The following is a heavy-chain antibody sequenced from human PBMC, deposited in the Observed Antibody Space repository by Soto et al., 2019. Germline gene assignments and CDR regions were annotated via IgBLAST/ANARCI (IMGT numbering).Heavy chain of an antibody. CDR1: GFTFSSYD. D-gene: IGHD6-19*01. Sequence: PGGSLRLSCAASGFTFSSYDMHWVRQATGKGLEWVSAIGTAGDPYYPGSVKGRFTISRENAKNSLYLQMNSLRAGDTAVYYCARGILSGWSQDYYYGMDVWGQGTTVTVSS. CDR3: ARGILSGWSQDYYYGMDV. J-gene: IGHJ6*02. CDR2: IGTAGDP. V-gene: IGHV3-13*05.